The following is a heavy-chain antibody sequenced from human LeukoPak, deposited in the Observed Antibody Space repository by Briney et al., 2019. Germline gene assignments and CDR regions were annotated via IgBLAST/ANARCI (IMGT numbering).Heavy chain of an antibody. V-gene: IGHV1-69*05. J-gene: IGHJ4*02. CDR3: ARGSDSGYGYYFDY. Sequence: ASVKVSCKASGGTFSSYAISWVRKAPGQGLEWMGGIIPIFGTANYAQKFQGRVTITTDESTSTAYMELSSLRSEDTAVYYCARGSDSGYGYYFDYWGQGTLVTVSS. CDR2: IIPIFGTA. D-gene: IGHD5-12*01. CDR1: GGTFSSYA.